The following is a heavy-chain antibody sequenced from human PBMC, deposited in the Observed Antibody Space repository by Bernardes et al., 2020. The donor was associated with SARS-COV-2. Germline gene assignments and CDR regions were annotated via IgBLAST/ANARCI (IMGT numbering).Heavy chain of an antibody. J-gene: IGHJ4*02. D-gene: IGHD6-19*01. CDR1: GYTLTELS. CDR2: FYPEDGET. Sequence: ASVKVSCKVSGYTLTELSMHLVRQVPGKGLDWMGGFYPEDGETLYAQKFQGRVTMTEDTFTDTGYMELSSLRSEDTAVYYCARGSGWSFDYWGEGTLVTVSS. V-gene: IGHV1-24*01. CDR3: ARGSGWSFDY.